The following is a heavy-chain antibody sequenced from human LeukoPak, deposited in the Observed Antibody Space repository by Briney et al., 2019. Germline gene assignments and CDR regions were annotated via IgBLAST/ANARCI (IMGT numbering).Heavy chain of an antibody. Sequence: GESLRLSCAASGFTFTTYWMSWVRQLPGKGLEWVANINQDGTEKYYVDSVKGRFTISRDNAKNSLDLQMNSLRVEDTAIYYCVKVAKYYYGSETYYFFEHWGQGTPATASS. CDR1: GFTFTTYW. CDR3: VKVAKYYYGSETYYFFEH. J-gene: IGHJ4*02. CDR2: INQDGTEK. V-gene: IGHV3-7*01. D-gene: IGHD3-10*01.